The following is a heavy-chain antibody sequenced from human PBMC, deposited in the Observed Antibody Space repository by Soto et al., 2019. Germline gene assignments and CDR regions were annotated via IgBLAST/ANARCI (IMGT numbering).Heavy chain of an antibody. V-gene: IGHV3-23*01. CDR1: GFTFNSYA. D-gene: IGHD3-10*01. J-gene: IGHJ6*02. CDR2: VSAGGDMT. Sequence: GGSLRLSCAASGFTFNSYAMSWVRQAPGKGLEWVSSVSAGGDMTYYSDSVKGRFTISRDNSNNALFLQMNSLRIEDTALYYCARGGRGGSGSPASYYYSGLDVWGQGTTVTVSS. CDR3: ARGGRGGSGSPASYYYSGLDV.